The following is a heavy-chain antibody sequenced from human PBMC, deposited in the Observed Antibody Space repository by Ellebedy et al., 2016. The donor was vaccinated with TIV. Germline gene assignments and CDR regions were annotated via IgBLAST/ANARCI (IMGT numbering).Heavy chain of an antibody. CDR1: GYNFANCW. CDR2: IAPRDSYT. Sequence: PGGSLRLSCQGHGYNFANCWSNWVRQMPGKGLEWMGRIAPRDSYTNYSPSFQGHVTISADKSISTAYMQWSSLKASDTAMYYCARALHTGNYVNWFDPWGQGTLVTVSS. D-gene: IGHD3-16*01. V-gene: IGHV5-10-1*01. J-gene: IGHJ5*02. CDR3: ARALHTGNYVNWFDP.